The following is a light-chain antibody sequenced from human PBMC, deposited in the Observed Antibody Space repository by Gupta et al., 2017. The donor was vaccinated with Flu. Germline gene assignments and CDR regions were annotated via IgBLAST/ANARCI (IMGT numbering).Light chain of an antibody. J-gene: IGKJ3*01. V-gene: IGKV1-39*01. Sequence: DIQMTQSPSSLSASVGDRVTITCRASQSISSYLNWYQQKPGKAPKLLIYAASSWQSGVPSRLSGSGSGTDVTLTISSRQQEDFATYYCQQSYSTPFFTFGPGTKVDLK. CDR2: AAS. CDR3: QQSYSTPFFT. CDR1: QSISSY.